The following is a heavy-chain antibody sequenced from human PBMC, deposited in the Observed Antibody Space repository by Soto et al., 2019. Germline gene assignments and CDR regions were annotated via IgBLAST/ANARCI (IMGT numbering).Heavy chain of an antibody. D-gene: IGHD3-16*01. CDR3: TRDADYLDGAFHI. CDR1: GFIFSTYS. Sequence: EVRLVESGGGLVKPGGSLRLSCSASGFIFSTYSMSWVRQAPGERLEWVSSISSTSTYIYYADSLKGRFTISRDNAKNSLFLQMNSLRADDTAVYFCTRDADYLDGAFHIWGQGTMVTVSS. V-gene: IGHV3-21*01. CDR2: ISSTSTYI. J-gene: IGHJ3*02.